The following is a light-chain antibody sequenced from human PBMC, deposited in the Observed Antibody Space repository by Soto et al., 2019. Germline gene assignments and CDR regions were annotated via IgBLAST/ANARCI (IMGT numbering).Light chain of an antibody. CDR3: QQYNNWPRT. CDR1: QSVNSN. CDR2: GAF. V-gene: IGKV3-15*01. J-gene: IGKJ1*01. Sequence: EIVMTQSPATLAVSPGEKATLSCRASQSVNSNLAWYQRTPGQAPRLLVYGAFTRATGIPARFSGSGSGTEFTLTISSLQSEDFAVYYCQQYNNWPRTFGQGTK.